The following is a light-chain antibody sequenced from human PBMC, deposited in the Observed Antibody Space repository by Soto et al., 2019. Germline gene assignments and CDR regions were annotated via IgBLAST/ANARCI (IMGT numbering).Light chain of an antibody. CDR1: QIVSSSY. CDR2: GAS. V-gene: IGKV3D-15*01. J-gene: IGKJ5*01. Sequence: DIVFTQSPATLSLSLVERATLSCRASQIVSSSYLAWYQQKPGQAPRLLIDGASSRAAGIPARCSGSGSGTEFTLTISSLQSEDFAVYYCQHYHGWPITFGQGTRLDI. CDR3: QHYHGWPIT.